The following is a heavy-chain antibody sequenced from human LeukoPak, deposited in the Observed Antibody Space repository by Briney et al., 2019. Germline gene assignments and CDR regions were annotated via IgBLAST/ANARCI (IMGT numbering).Heavy chain of an antibody. D-gene: IGHD3-9*01. V-gene: IGHV1-2*02. CDR3: ARDDILTGSAFDI. CDR2: INPNSGGR. Sequence: ASVKVSCKASGYTFTGYYMHWVRQAPGPGLELMGWINPNSGGRNYAQKFQGRVTMTRDTSISTAYMELSRLRSDDTAVYYCARDDILTGSAFDIWGQGTMVTVSS. CDR1: GYTFTGYY. J-gene: IGHJ3*02.